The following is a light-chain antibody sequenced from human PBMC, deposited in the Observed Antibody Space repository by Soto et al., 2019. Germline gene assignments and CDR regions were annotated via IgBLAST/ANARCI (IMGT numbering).Light chain of an antibody. CDR1: QSVSSSY. V-gene: IGKV3-20*01. CDR3: QHYGSSSWT. Sequence: EIGLTQSPYTLSLSPWERATLSCRASQSVSSSYLAWYQQKPGQAPRLLIYGASSGATGIPDRFSGSGSGTDFTLTISRLEPEDFAVYYCQHYGSSSWTFGQGTKVDIK. CDR2: GAS. J-gene: IGKJ1*01.